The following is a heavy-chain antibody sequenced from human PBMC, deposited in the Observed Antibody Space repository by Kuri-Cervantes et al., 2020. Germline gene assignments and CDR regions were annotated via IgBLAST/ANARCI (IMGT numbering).Heavy chain of an antibody. CDR1: GDSVNSGTYY. Sequence: GSLRLSCNVSGDSVNSGTYYWTWIRQTPGKRLEWIGYVYFSGSTNYNPSLKSRLTISLDTSKNQFSLRLTSVTIADTAVYYCARDRVGGNSFDYWGQGTLVTVSS. CDR2: VYFSGST. V-gene: IGHV4-61*01. CDR3: ARDRVGGNSFDY. J-gene: IGHJ4*02. D-gene: IGHD4-23*01.